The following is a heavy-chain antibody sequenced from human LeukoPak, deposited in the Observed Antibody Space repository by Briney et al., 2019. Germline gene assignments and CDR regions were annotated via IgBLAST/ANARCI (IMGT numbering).Heavy chain of an antibody. CDR3: ALSSSWYSFWFDP. CDR1: GGSISDRSYY. D-gene: IGHD6-13*01. J-gene: IGHJ5*02. CDR2: IYDSGST. Sequence: SETLSLTCTVSGGSISDRSYYWAWIRQPPGKGLEWIGSIYDSGSTHYNPSLKSRVTISIDTSKNQISLKLSSVTVADTAVYYCALSSSWYSFWFDPWGQGTLVTVSS. V-gene: IGHV4-39*01.